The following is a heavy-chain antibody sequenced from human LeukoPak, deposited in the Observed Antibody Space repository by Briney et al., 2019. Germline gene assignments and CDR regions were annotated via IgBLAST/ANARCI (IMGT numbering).Heavy chain of an antibody. CDR3: ASEDRNYFDY. Sequence: SVKVSCQASGGTFSSYAISWVRQAPGQGLEWMGGIIPIFGTANYAQKFQGRVTITADKSTSTAYMELSSLRSEDTAVYYCASEDRNYFDYWGQGTLVTVSS. V-gene: IGHV1-69*06. CDR1: GGTFSSYA. J-gene: IGHJ4*02. D-gene: IGHD1-14*01. CDR2: IIPIFGTA.